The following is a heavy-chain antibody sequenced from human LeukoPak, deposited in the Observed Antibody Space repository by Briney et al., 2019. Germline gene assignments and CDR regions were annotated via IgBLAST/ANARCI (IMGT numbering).Heavy chain of an antibody. CDR2: ISAYNGNT. Sequence: ASVKVSCKASGYTFTSYGISGVRQAPGQGLEWMGWISAYNGNTNYAQKLQGRVTMTTDTSTSTAYMELRSLGSDDTAVYYCARERYSYREHPKLFDYWGQRTLVTVSS. J-gene: IGHJ4*02. D-gene: IGHD5-18*01. V-gene: IGHV1-18*01. CDR1: GYTFTSYG. CDR3: ARERYSYREHPKLFDY.